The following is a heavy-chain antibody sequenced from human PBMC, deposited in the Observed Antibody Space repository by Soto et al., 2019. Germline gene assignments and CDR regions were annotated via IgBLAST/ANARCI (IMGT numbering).Heavy chain of an antibody. V-gene: IGHV3-23*01. D-gene: IGHD3-10*01. CDR3: AKSTGVRGVMMPYYYYSGMDV. CDR2: ISGSGGST. J-gene: IGHJ6*02. Sequence: GGSLRLSCAASGFTFSSYAMSWVRQAPGKGLEWVSAISGSGGSTYYADSVKGRFTISRDNSKNTLYLQMNSLRAEDTAVYYCAKSTGVRGVMMPYYYYSGMDVWGQGTTVTVSS. CDR1: GFTFSSYA.